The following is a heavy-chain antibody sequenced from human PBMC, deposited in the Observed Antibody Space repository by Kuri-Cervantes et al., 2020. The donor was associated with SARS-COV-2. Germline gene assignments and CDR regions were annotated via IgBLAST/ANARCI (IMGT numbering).Heavy chain of an antibody. D-gene: IGHD2-2*01. J-gene: IGHJ3*02. CDR1: GGTFSSYA. Sequence: ASVKVSCKASGGTFSSYAISWVRQAPGQGLEWMGGIIPNSGGTNYAQKFQGRVTMTRDTSISTAYMELSRLRSDDTAVYYCARGSQLLSATDAFDIWGQGTMVTVSS. CDR3: ARGSQLLSATDAFDI. V-gene: IGHV1-2*02. CDR2: IIPNSGGT.